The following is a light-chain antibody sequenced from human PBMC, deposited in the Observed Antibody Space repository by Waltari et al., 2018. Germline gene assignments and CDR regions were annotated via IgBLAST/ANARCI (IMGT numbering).Light chain of an antibody. J-gene: IGLJ2*01. CDR2: YDA. CDR3: HVWDSSSDQQE. Sequence: SYLLTHPPPVSVAPGKAAPIPCGGTTIVRKSVHLYQQKPGQAPVLVIKYDADRPSGVPERSSGSNTGNTATLTISRVEAGDEADYYCHVWDSSSDQQEFGGGTKLTVL. CDR1: TIVRKS. V-gene: IGLV3-21*04.